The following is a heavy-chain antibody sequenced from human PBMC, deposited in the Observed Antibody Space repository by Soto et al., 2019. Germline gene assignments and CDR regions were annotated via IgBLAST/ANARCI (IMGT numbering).Heavy chain of an antibody. V-gene: IGHV3-11*05. CDR2: ISSSSSYT. CDR1: GFTFSDYY. CDR3: ARGGPIAAAESDY. D-gene: IGHD6-13*01. Sequence: PGGSLRLSCAASGFTFSDYYMSWIRQAPGKGLEWVSYISSSSSYTNYADSVKGRFTISRDNAKNSLYLQMNSLRAEDTAVYYCARGGPIAAAESDYWGQGTLVTVSS. J-gene: IGHJ4*02.